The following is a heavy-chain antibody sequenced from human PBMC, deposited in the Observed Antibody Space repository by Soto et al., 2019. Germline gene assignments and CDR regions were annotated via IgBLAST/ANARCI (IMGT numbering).Heavy chain of an antibody. J-gene: IGHJ5*02. CDR2: ISAGGNST. CDR1: GFTFLNYA. D-gene: IGHD2-2*01. V-gene: IGHV3-23*01. CDR3: ARDRIPAVRLNWLDP. Sequence: EVQLLESGGGVVQPGGSLRLSCAASGFTFLNYAMSWVRQAPGKGLEWVSVISAGGNSTYYADPAKGRFTLSRDNAKNTEYLQMNSLRVEDTAVYYCARDRIPAVRLNWLDPWGQVTLVTVSS.